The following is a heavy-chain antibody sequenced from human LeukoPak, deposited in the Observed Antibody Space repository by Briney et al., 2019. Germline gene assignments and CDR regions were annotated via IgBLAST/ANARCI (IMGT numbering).Heavy chain of an antibody. CDR2: ISGSGGST. CDR3: ARGRSGGYFDY. J-gene: IGHJ4*02. V-gene: IGHV3-23*01. Sequence: GGSLRLSCAASGFTFSSYPVSWVRQAPGKGLEWVSAISGSGGSTYYADSVKGRFTISRDNSKNTLYLQMNSLRAEDTAVYYCARGRSGGYFDYWGQGTLVTVSS. D-gene: IGHD2-15*01. CDR1: GFTFSSYP.